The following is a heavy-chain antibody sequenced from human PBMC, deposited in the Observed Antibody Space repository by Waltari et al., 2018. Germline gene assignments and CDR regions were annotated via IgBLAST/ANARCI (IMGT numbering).Heavy chain of an antibody. CDR2: WYYNGTS. CDR1: GAPISSNSYY. V-gene: IGHV4-39*01. J-gene: IGHJ5*02. Sequence: QLQLQESGPGLVKSSETLSLTCTVSGAPISSNSYYWGWLRQSPGKGLEWVGSWYYNGTSDYHRSLKGRVTISVDTSKKQFFLKLSSVTASDTAMYYCARYPAVVYAKVDPWGQGTLVIVSS. D-gene: IGHD2-8*02. CDR3: ARYPAVVYAKVDP.